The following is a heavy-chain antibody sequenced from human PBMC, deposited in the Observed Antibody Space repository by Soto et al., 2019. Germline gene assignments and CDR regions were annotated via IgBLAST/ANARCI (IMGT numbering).Heavy chain of an antibody. CDR3: ARLVSGWNWDY. V-gene: IGHV5-51*01. CDR2: IYPGDSDT. J-gene: IGHJ4*02. D-gene: IGHD1-7*01. CDR1: GYRFTSQW. Sequence: GESLKISCKASGYRFTSQWIGWVRQMPGEGLEWMGIIYPGDSDTRYSPSFQGQVTISADKSISTAYLQWSSLKASDTAMYYCARLVSGWNWDYWGQGTLVTVS.